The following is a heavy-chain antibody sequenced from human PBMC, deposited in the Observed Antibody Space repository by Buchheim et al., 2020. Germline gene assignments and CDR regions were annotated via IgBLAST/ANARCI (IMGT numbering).Heavy chain of an antibody. J-gene: IGHJ4*02. CDR1: GFTFSSYA. CDR2: ISYDGSHK. V-gene: IGHV3-30-3*01. Sequence: QVQLVESGGGVVQPGRSLRLSCAASGFTFSSYAMHWVRQAPGKGLEWVAVISYDGSHKYYADSAKGPFIISRDNSKNTLYLQMNSLRAEDTAVYYCARDAQWIEYGRGLVLGFYFDYWGQGTL. CDR3: ARDAQWIEYGRGLVLGFYFDY. D-gene: IGHD6-19*01.